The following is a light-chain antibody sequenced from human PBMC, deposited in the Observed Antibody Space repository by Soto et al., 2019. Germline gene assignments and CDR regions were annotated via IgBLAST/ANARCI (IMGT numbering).Light chain of an antibody. Sequence: QPVLTQPPSASGTPGQRVTISCSGSSSNIGSNYVYWYQQLPGTAPKLLTYRNNQRPSGVPDRFSGSKSGTSASLAISGLRSEDEADYYCAAWDDSLSVVFGGGTKLTVL. J-gene: IGLJ2*01. CDR3: AAWDDSLSVV. CDR1: SSNIGSNY. CDR2: RNN. V-gene: IGLV1-47*01.